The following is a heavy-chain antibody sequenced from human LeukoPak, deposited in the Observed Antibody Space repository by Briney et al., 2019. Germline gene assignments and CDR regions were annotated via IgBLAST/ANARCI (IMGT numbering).Heavy chain of an antibody. CDR1: GFTFSSYE. CDR2: ISSSGSNI. V-gene: IGHV3-48*03. D-gene: IGHD3-22*01. J-gene: IGHJ6*03. Sequence: GGSLRLSCAASGFTFSSYEMNWVRQAPGKGLEWVSYISSSGSNIYYADSVKGRFTISRDNAKNSLYLQMNSLRAEDTAVYYCARQSSGFYYYYMDVWGKGTTVTISS. CDR3: ARQSSGFYYYYMDV.